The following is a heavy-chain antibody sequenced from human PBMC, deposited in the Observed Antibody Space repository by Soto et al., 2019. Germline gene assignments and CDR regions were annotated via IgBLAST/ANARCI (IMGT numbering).Heavy chain of an antibody. CDR3: AKSIKLVGTEYY. J-gene: IGHJ4*02. CDR1: GFTFNTYA. CDR2: ITGSGGST. D-gene: IGHD6-6*01. Sequence: GGSLRLSCAGSGFTFNTYAMSWVRQAPGKGLEWVSSITGSGGSTYYADSVKGRFTISRDNSKNTLYLQMNSLRAEDTAVYDCAKSIKLVGTEYYWGQGTLVTVSS. V-gene: IGHV3-23*01.